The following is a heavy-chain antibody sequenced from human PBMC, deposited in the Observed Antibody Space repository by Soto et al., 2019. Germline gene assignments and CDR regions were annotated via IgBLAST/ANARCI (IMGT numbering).Heavy chain of an antibody. V-gene: IGHV3-33*01. CDR1: GFTFSSYG. Sequence: GGSLRLSCAASGFTFSSYGMHWVRQAPGKGLEWVAVIWYDGSNKYYADSVKGRFTISRDNSKNTLYLQMNSLRAEDTAVYYCARDYSGSYNYYYYYYGMDVWGQGTTVTVSS. J-gene: IGHJ6*02. D-gene: IGHD1-26*01. CDR2: IWYDGSNK. CDR3: ARDYSGSYNYYYYYYGMDV.